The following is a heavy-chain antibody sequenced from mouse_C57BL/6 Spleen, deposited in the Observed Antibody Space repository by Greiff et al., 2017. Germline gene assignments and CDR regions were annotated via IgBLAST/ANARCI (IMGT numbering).Heavy chain of an antibody. Sequence: EVMLVESGGGLVKPGGSLKLSCAAFGFTFSSYAMSWVRQTPEKRLEWVATISDGGSYTYYPDNVKGRFTISRDNAKNNLYLQMSHLKSEDTAMYYCARDMGLRPYYAMDYWGQGTSVTVSS. V-gene: IGHV5-4*01. D-gene: IGHD2-4*01. CDR2: ISDGGSYT. J-gene: IGHJ4*01. CDR1: GFTFSSYA. CDR3: ARDMGLRPYYAMDY.